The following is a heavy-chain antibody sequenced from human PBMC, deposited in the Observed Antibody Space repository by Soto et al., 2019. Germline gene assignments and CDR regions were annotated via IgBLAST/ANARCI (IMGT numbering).Heavy chain of an antibody. Sequence: QVQLVESGGGVVQPGRSLRLSCAASGFTFSSYGMHWVRQAPGKGLEWVAVIIYDGSTKYYADSVKGRFTISRDNSKSTLYLQMNSLRAEYTAVYYCAKDRMVAGVRGYFDYWGQGTLVTVSS. CDR3: AKDRMVAGVRGYFDY. D-gene: IGHD3-10*01. CDR1: GFTFSSYG. CDR2: IIYDGSTK. V-gene: IGHV3-30*18. J-gene: IGHJ4*02.